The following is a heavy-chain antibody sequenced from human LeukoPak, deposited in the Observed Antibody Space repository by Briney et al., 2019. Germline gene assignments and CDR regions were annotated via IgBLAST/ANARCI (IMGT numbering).Heavy chain of an antibody. V-gene: IGHV3-74*01. CDR1: GFTFSTYW. D-gene: IGHD3-10*01. CDR3: ARHLNYYLDY. J-gene: IGHJ4*02. CDR2: ISSDGSIT. Sequence: GGSLRLSRAASGFTFSTYWMHWVRQAPGKGLVWVSRISSDGSITGYADSVKGRFTISRDNAKNTLYLQMNSLRAEDTAVYYCARHLNYYLDYWGQGTLVTVSS.